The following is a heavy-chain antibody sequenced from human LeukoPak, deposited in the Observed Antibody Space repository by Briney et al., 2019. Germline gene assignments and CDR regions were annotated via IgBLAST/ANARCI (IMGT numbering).Heavy chain of an antibody. CDR1: GFTFSRYA. D-gene: IGHD6-6*01. V-gene: IGHV3-23*01. Sequence: GGSLRLSCAASGFTFSRYAMTWVRQAPGKGLEWVSSISGSDGSTYYADSVKGRFTISRDNSKNTLYLQMNSLTAEDTDVFYCVAPASSSPVFYFDYWGQGIMVTVSS. J-gene: IGHJ4*02. CDR2: ISGSDGST. CDR3: VAPASSSPVFYFDY.